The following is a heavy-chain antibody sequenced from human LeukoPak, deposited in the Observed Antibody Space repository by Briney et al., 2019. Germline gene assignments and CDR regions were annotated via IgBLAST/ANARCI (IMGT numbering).Heavy chain of an antibody. J-gene: IGHJ6*03. CDR2: IYPGDSDT. CDR3: ARRNYYDSSGYAYYMDV. V-gene: IGHV5-51*01. D-gene: IGHD3-22*01. CDR1: GYSFTSYW. Sequence: GEPLQISCKGSGYSFTSYWIGWVRQMPGKGLEWMGIIYPGDSDTGYSPSFQGQVTISADKSISTAYRQWSSLKASDTAMYYCARRNYYDSSGYAYYMDVWGKGTTVTVSS.